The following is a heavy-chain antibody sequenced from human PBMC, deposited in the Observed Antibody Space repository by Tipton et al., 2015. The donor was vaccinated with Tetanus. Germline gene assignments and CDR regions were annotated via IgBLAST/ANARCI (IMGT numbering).Heavy chain of an antibody. CDR2: IYFTGTT. J-gene: IGHJ4*02. D-gene: IGHD4-17*01. V-gene: IGHV4-31*03. CDR1: GDSISSGDFY. CDR3: ARDERYGDYAY. Sequence: TLSLTCTVSGDSISSGDFYWSWIRQHPGKGLEWIGYIYFTGTTYYNPSLESRLTISIDTSKNQFSLKLTSVTAADTAVYYCARDERYGDYAYWGQGALVTVSS.